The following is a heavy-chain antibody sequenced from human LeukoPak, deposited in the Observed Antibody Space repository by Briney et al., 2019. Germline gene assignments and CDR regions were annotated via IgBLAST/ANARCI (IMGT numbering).Heavy chain of an antibody. J-gene: IGHJ4*02. CDR2: IYYSGST. D-gene: IGHD4-17*01. Sequence: SETLSLTCTVSGGSISSYYWSWIRQPPGKGLEWIGYIYYSGSTNYNPSLKSRVTISVDTSKNQFPLKLSSVTAADTAVYYCARLVADYGDYVGHFDYWGQGTLVTVSS. V-gene: IGHV4-59*08. CDR3: ARLVADYGDYVGHFDY. CDR1: GGSISSYY.